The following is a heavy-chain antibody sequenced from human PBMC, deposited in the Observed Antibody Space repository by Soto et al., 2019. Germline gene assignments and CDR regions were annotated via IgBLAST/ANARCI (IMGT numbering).Heavy chain of an antibody. J-gene: IGHJ4*02. CDR2: IKQDGSEK. CDR3: ALRPSGYLDY. Sequence: GSLRLSCAASGFTFSNYWMSWVRQAPGKGLEWVANIKQDGSEKYYVDSVEGRFTLSRDNAKNSLHLQMNSLRAEDTAVYYCALRPSGYLDYWGQGTLVTVSS. V-gene: IGHV3-7*03. CDR1: GFTFSNYW. D-gene: IGHD1-26*01.